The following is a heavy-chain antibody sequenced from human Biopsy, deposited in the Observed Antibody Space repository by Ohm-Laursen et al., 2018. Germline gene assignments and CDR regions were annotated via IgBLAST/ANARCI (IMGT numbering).Heavy chain of an antibody. CDR1: NVSFSSFY. CDR2: INGSGGST. D-gene: IGHD6-13*01. V-gene: IGHV3-23*01. J-gene: IGHJ4*02. Sequence: LSLTCAVYNVSFSSFYWSWVRQAPGKGLECVSVINGSGGSTYYADPVKGRFTISRDNAKNTLFLQMNSLRAEDTAVYYCAKEETAYSSTSLDYWGQGTLVTVSS. CDR3: AKEETAYSSTSLDY.